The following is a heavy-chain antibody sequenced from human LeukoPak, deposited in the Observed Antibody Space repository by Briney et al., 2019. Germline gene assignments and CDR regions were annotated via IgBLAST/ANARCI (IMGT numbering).Heavy chain of an antibody. V-gene: IGHV3-30*18. Sequence: GGSLRLSCAASGFTFINYGIHWVRQAPGKGLEWVALISYDGKEKYYPDSVKGRFTISRDNAKNSLYLQTNSLRAEDMALYYCAKDRHYDTLGDGFDIWGQGTMVTVSS. CDR2: ISYDGKEK. CDR3: AKDRHYDTLGDGFDI. J-gene: IGHJ3*02. CDR1: GFTFINYG. D-gene: IGHD3-9*01.